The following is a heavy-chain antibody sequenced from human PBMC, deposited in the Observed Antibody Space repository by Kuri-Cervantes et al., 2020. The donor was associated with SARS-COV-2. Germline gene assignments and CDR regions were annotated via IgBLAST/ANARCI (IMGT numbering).Heavy chain of an antibody. Sequence: GGSLRLSCAASGFTFSSYAMSWVRQAPGKGLEWVSAISGSGGSTYYADSVKGRFTISRDNSKNSLYLQMNSLRTEDTALYYCAKGVDYGGNWDWFDPWGQGTLVTVSS. CDR1: GFTFSSYA. CDR3: AKGVDYGGNWDWFDP. D-gene: IGHD4-23*01. CDR2: ISGSGGST. V-gene: IGHV3-23*01. J-gene: IGHJ5*02.